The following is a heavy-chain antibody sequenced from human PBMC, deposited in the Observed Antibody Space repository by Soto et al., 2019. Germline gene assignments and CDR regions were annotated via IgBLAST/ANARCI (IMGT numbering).Heavy chain of an antibody. V-gene: IGHV5-51*01. CDR3: ARRGYSYGYDNYYGMDV. CDR2: IYPGDSDT. J-gene: IGHJ6*02. CDR1: GYSFTNYW. Sequence: GESLKISCKGSGYSFTNYWISWVRQMPGKGLEWMGIIYPGDSDTRYSPSFQGQVTISADKSISTAYLQWSSLKASDTAMYYCARRGYSYGYDNYYGMDVWGQGTTVTVSS. D-gene: IGHD5-18*01.